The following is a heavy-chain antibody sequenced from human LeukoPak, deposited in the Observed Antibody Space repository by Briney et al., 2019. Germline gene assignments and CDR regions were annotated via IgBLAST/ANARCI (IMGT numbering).Heavy chain of an antibody. CDR1: GGSISSYY. V-gene: IGHV4-4*07. CDR2: IYTSGST. Sequence: SETLSLTCTVSGGSISSYYWSWIRQPAGKGLEWIGRIYTSGSTNYNPSLKSRVTISVDKSKNQFALKLSSVTAADTAVYYCARGSGRTYYYYYYMDVWGKGTTVTVSS. D-gene: IGHD3-3*01. CDR3: ARGSGRTYYYYYYMDV. J-gene: IGHJ6*03.